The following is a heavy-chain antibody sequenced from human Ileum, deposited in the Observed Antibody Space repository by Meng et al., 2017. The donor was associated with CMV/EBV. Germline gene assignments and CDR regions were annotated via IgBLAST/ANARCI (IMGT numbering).Heavy chain of an antibody. CDR3: ATSGRGPKYYFDY. Sequence: QVQLGRAGAEGKKPGSSVKVSCEGSGGTFSSNAISWVRHAPGQGLEWMGVISPIFRTSNYAQKFQGRLTITADESTSTAYMELSSLTSGDTAVYYCATSGRGPKYYFDYWGQGTLVTVSS. J-gene: IGHJ4*02. D-gene: IGHD1-14*01. CDR2: ISPIFRTS. V-gene: IGHV1-69*12. CDR1: GGTFSSNA.